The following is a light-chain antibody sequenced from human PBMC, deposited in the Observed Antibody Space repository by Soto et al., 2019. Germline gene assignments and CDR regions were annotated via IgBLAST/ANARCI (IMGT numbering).Light chain of an antibody. J-gene: IGLJ1*01. Sequence: QSVLTQPPSASVSPGQSVTISCSGTSSDGGGYDYVSWYQHHPGKAPKLMIYEVTKRPSGVPDRFSGSKSGSTASLTVSGLQAEDEAVYYCSSYAGSNNFVFGTGTKVTV. CDR2: EVT. CDR1: SSDGGGYDY. CDR3: SSYAGSNNFV. V-gene: IGLV2-8*01.